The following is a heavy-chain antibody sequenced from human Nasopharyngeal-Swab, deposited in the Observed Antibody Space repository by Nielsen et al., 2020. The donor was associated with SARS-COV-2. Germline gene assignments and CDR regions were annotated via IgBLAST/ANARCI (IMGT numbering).Heavy chain of an antibody. CDR3: ARRSDWFDP. J-gene: IGHJ5*02. CDR2: IYYSGST. V-gene: IGHV4-39*01. Sequence: SETLSLTCTVSGGSISSSSYYWGWIRQPPGKGLEWIGSIYYSGSTYYSPSLKSRVTISVDTSKNQFSLKLSSVTAADTAVYYCARRSDWFDPWGQGTLVTVSS. CDR1: GGSISSSSYY.